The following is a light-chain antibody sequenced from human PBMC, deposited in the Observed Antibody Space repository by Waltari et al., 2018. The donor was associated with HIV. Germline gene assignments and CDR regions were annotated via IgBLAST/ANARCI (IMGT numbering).Light chain of an antibody. CDR3: CSYAGITTWV. V-gene: IGLV2-23*02. CDR2: DVT. CDR1: SNDLGRYDL. J-gene: IGLJ3*02. Sequence: QSALTPPASVSGSPAQSITISCTATSNDLGRYDLVSWYHHQPGRAPKLIIYDVTKWPSGVSHRFSGSKSGATASLTISGLQAEDEADYYCCSYAGITTWVFGGGTKVTVL.